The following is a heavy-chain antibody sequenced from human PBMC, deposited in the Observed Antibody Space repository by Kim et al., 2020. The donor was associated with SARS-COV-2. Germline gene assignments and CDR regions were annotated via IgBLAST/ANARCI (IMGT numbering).Heavy chain of an antibody. CDR2: ISWNSGSI. J-gene: IGHJ5*02. Sequence: GGSLRLSCAASGFTFDDYAMHWVRQAPGKGLEWVSGISWNSGSIGYADSVKGRFTISRDNAKNSLYLQMNSLRAEDTALYYCAAAGTEFDPWGPGTLVTV. D-gene: IGHD6-13*01. V-gene: IGHV3-9*01. CDR3: AAAGTEFDP. CDR1: GFTFDDYA.